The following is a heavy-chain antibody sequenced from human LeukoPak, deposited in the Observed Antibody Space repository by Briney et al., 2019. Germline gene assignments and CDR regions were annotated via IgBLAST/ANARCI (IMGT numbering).Heavy chain of an antibody. CDR3: ATDYCGGDCYSSPWDY. CDR2: ISGSGGST. J-gene: IGHJ4*02. V-gene: IGHV3-23*01. D-gene: IGHD2-21*02. Sequence: PGGSLRLSCAASGFTFSSYAMSWVRQAPGKGLEWVSGISGSGGSTYYADSVKGRFTISRDNSKNTVYLQMNSLRAEDTGVYYCATDYCGGDCYSSPWDYWGQGTLVTVSS. CDR1: GFTFSSYA.